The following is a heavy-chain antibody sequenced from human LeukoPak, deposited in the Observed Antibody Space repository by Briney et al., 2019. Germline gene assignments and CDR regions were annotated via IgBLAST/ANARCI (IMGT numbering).Heavy chain of an antibody. D-gene: IGHD7-27*01. J-gene: IGHJ3*02. CDR3: ARDANWGFDAFDI. CDR1: GFTFSSYG. CDR2: IWYDGSNK. Sequence: GGSLRLSCVASGFTFSSYGMHWVRQAPGKGLEWVAVIWYDGSNKYYADSVKGRFTISRDNSKNMLYLQMNSLRAEDTAVCYCARDANWGFDAFDIWGQGTMVTVSS. V-gene: IGHV3-33*01.